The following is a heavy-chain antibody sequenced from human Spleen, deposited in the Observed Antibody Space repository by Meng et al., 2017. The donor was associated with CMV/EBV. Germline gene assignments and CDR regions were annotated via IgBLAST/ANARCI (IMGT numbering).Heavy chain of an antibody. CDR2: ISSTVTYI. Sequence: GESLKISCAASGFVFSSYNMNWVRQAPGKGLEWVASISSTVTYIYTADSLKGRFTISRDDAKNSLFLQMNSLRAEDTGVYYCARDDRPKTGDRKVYYYYYGMDVWGQGTTVTVSS. CDR1: GFVFSSYN. V-gene: IGHV3-21*01. D-gene: IGHD7-27*01. J-gene: IGHJ6*02. CDR3: ARDDRPKTGDRKVYYYYYGMDV.